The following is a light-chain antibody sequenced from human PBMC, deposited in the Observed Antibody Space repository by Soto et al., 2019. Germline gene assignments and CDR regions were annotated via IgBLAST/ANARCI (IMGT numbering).Light chain of an antibody. V-gene: IGKV3-15*01. CDR2: AAS. CDR3: QQYHDWPGT. Sequence: EIMMTQSPATLSVSPGERATRSCRASQSVSSSLAWYQQKPGQAPRLLIYAASTRATGIPARFSGSGSGTEFTLTINSLQSEDFAVYFCQQYHDWPGTFGQGTKV. CDR1: QSVSSS. J-gene: IGKJ1*01.